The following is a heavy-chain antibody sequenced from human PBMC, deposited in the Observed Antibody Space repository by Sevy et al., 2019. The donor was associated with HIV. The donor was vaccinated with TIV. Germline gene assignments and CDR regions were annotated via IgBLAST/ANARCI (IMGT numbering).Heavy chain of an antibody. CDR2: FDPSDSYT. V-gene: IGHV5-10-1*01. J-gene: IGHJ4*02. D-gene: IGHD3-22*01. Sequence: GESLKISCKGSGYSFTSYWISWVRQMPGKGLGWMGRFDPSDSYTNYSQSFQGHVTIPTDKSIRTAYLQWSSLKASDTAMYYCARQYYYDSSGPPGYWGQGTLVTVSS. CDR1: GYSFTSYW. CDR3: ARQYYYDSSGPPGY.